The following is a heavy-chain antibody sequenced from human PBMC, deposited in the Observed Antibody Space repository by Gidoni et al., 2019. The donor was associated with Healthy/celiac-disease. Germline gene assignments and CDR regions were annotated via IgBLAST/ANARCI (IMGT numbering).Heavy chain of an antibody. D-gene: IGHD6-19*01. J-gene: IGHJ6*03. CDR1: GFTFDDYA. CDR2: ISGDGGST. Sequence: EVQLVESGGGVVQPGGSLRLSCAASGFTFDDYAMHWVRQAPGKGLEWVSLISGDGGSTYYADSVKGRFTISRDNSKNSLYLQMNSLRTEDTALYYCAKAGEQWLVREGYYYYYMDVWGKGTTVTVSS. V-gene: IGHV3-43*02. CDR3: AKAGEQWLVREGYYYYYMDV.